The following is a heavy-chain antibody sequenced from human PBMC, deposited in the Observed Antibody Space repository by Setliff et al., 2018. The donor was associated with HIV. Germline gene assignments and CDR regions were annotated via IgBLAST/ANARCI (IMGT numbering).Heavy chain of an antibody. D-gene: IGHD3-10*01. V-gene: IGHV1-18*04. J-gene: IGHJ6*02. CDR1: GYTFTTYG. Sequence: ASVKVSCKASGYTFTTYGVNSVRQAPGQGLEWMGWINSYNGNTKFAQKFQGRVTMTTDTSTTTAFMELRSLKADDTGIYYCSRSGVPPYYYYGMDVWGQGTTVTVSS. CDR3: SRSGVPPYYYYGMDV. CDR2: INSYNGNT.